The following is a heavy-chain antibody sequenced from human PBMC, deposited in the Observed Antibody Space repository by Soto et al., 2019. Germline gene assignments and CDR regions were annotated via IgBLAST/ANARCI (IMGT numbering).Heavy chain of an antibody. CDR1: GGTFSSYA. CDR2: IIPIFGTA. V-gene: IGHV1-69*12. J-gene: IGHJ4*02. Sequence: QVQLVQSGAEVKKPGSSVKVSCKASGGTFSSYAISWVRQAPGQGLEWMGGIIPIFGTANYAQKFQGRVTITADESTSTDYMELSSLRSEDTAVYYCAGDPGGSGRGYFDYWGQGTLVTVSS. D-gene: IGHD6-19*01. CDR3: AGDPGGSGRGYFDY.